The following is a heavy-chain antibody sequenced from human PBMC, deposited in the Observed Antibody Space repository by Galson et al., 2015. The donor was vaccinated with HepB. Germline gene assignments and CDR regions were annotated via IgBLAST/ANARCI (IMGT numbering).Heavy chain of an antibody. D-gene: IGHD3-10*01. CDR3: ARFRYGLGYFDH. Sequence: SLRLSCAASGFTFSTYWMSWVRQAPGKGLEWVANINQDGSDTYYVDSVEGRFTISRDNARDTLHLQMNTLRAEDTAVYYCARFRYGLGYFDHWGQGILVTVSS. CDR2: INQDGSDT. CDR1: GFTFSTYW. V-gene: IGHV3-7*03. J-gene: IGHJ4*02.